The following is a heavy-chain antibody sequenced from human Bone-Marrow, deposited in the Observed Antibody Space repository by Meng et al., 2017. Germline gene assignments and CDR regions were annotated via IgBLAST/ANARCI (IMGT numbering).Heavy chain of an antibody. CDR1: CGSFSDYY. V-gene: IGHV4-34*01. Sequence: QVQLQQGGAGLLKPSETLSLHCVVSCGSFSDYYWSWIRQPPGKGLEWIGEINHSGSTNYNPSLESRATISVDTSQNNLSLKLSSVTAADSAVYYCARGPTTMAHDFDYWGQGTLVTVSS. CDR2: INHSGST. D-gene: IGHD4-11*01. J-gene: IGHJ4*02. CDR3: ARGPTTMAHDFDY.